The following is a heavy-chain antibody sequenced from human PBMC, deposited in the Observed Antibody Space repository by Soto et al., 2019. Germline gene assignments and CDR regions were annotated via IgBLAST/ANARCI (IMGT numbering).Heavy chain of an antibody. CDR3: ARNYGHAFDI. CDR1: GGSISSSSYY. V-gene: IGHV4-39*07. Sequence: SETLSLTCTVSGGSISSSSYYWGWIRQPPGKGLEWIGSIFYSGSTYYNPSLKSRVTISVDTSKNQFSLKLSSVTAADTAVYYCARNYGHAFDIWGQGTMVTVSS. J-gene: IGHJ3*02. D-gene: IGHD1-7*01. CDR2: IFYSGST.